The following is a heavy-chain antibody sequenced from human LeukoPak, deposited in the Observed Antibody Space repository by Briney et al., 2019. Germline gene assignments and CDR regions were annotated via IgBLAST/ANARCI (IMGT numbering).Heavy chain of an antibody. V-gene: IGHV4-59*01. D-gene: IGHD3-22*01. CDR3: ARAIYYDSSGGTFDI. J-gene: IGHJ3*02. CDR2: IYYSGST. CDR1: GGSISSYY. Sequence: PSETLSLTCTVSGGSISSYYWSWIRQPPGKGLEWIGYIYYSGSTNYNPSLKSRVTISVGTSKNQFSLKLSSVTAADTAVYYCARAIYYDSSGGTFDIWGQGTMVTVSS.